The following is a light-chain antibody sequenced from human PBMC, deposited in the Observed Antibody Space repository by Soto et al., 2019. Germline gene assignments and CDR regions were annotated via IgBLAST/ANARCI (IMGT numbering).Light chain of an antibody. CDR1: QSVSSNY. V-gene: IGKV3-20*01. Sequence: EIVLTQSPGTLSLSPGDRATLSCRASQSVSSNYLAWYQQKPGQAPRLLIYGASRGAAGIPDRFSGSGSGTDFTLTISRLEPEDFAVYYCQQYGSSPRYTFGGGTKVEIK. CDR2: GAS. J-gene: IGKJ4*01. CDR3: QQYGSSPRYT.